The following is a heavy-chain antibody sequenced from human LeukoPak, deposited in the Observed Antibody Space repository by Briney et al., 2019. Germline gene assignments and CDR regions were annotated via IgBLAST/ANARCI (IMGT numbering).Heavy chain of an antibody. D-gene: IGHD3/OR15-3a*01. CDR3: AKRTLGGLAFDY. V-gene: IGHV3-23*01. CDR1: GFTFTTYA. Sequence: PGGSLRLSCAASGFTFTTYAMHWVRQAPGKGLEWVSAISGSGSGTYYADSVKGRFTISRDNSKNTLYLQMNSLRAEDTAVYYCAKRTLGGLAFDYWGQGTLVTVPS. J-gene: IGHJ4*02. CDR2: ISGSGSGT.